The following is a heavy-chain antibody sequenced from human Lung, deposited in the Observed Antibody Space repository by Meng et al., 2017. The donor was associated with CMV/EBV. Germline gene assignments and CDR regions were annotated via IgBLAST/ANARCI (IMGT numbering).Heavy chain of an antibody. CDR1: GFTFDDYT. CDR2: ISWDGGST. D-gene: IGHD5-18*01. CDR3: AKAGHVDTSSGMDV. V-gene: IGHV3-43*01. Sequence: GGSLRLXCAASGFTFDDYTMHWVRPAPGKGLEWVSLISWDGGSTYYADSVKGRFTISRDNSKNSLYLQMNSLRTEDTALYYCAKAGHVDTSSGMDVWGQGTTVTVSS. J-gene: IGHJ6*02.